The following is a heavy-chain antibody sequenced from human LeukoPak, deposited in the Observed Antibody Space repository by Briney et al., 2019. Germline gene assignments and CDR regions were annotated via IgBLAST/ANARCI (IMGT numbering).Heavy chain of an antibody. J-gene: IGHJ4*02. CDR2: INHSGST. V-gene: IGHV4-34*01. D-gene: IGHD3-9*01. CDR1: GGSFSGYY. CDR3: ARRVRYFDWLPSPIGY. Sequence: SETLSLTCSVYGGSFSGYYWSWIRQPPGKGLEWIGEINHSGSTNYNPSLKSRVTISVDTSKNQFSLKLSSVTAADTAVYYCARRVRYFDWLPSPIGYWGQGTLVTVSS.